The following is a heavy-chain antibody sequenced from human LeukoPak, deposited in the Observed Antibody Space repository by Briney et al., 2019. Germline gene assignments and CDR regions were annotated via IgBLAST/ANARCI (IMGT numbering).Heavy chain of an antibody. CDR1: GYTVTSYG. V-gene: IGHV1-18*04. CDR3: ARSPAAIVPAAMRSDY. CDR2: INAYNGNT. D-gene: IGHD2-2*01. Sequence: ASVEVSCKASGYTVTSYGISWVRQAPGQGLEWMGLINAYNGNTNYAQKLHRIVTMTTDTSTSTAYIELRSLRSDDTAVYYCARSPAAIVPAAMRSDYWGQGTLVTVPS. J-gene: IGHJ4*02.